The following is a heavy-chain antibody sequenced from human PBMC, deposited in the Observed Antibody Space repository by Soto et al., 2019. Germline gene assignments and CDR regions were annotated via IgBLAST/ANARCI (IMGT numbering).Heavy chain of an antibody. Sequence: QVQLVQSGAEVKKPGSSVKVSCKASGGTFSSYAISWVRQAPGQGLEWMGGIIPIFGTANYAQKVQGRVTITAEESTRTAYMEQSSLRSDKQSGYEYTRNSPIGVVPAAGGGGNHYCIMHTWGQGNTV. J-gene: IGHJ6*02. CDR1: GGTFSSYA. D-gene: IGHD2-2*01. CDR3: TRNSPIGVVPAAGGGGNHYCIMHT. V-gene: IGHV1-69*01. CDR2: IIPIFGTA.